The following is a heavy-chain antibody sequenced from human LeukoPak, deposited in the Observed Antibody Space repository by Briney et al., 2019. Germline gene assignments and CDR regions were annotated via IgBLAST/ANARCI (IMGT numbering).Heavy chain of an antibody. J-gene: IGHJ5*02. Sequence: SETLSLTCAVYGGSFSGYYWSWIRQPPGKGLGWIGEINHSGSTNYNPSLKSRVTISLDTSKNQFSLKLNSVTAADTAVYYCARHYGPWGQGTLVTVSS. D-gene: IGHD3-16*01. CDR2: INHSGST. CDR3: ARHYGP. CDR1: GGSFSGYY. V-gene: IGHV4-34*01.